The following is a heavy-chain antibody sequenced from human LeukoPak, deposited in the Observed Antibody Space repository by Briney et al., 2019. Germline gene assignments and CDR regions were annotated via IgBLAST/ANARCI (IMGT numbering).Heavy chain of an antibody. J-gene: IGHJ4*02. Sequence: GGSLRLSCAASGFTFSSYGMHWVRQAPGKGLDWVAVISYDGSNKNYADSVKGRFTISRDNSKSTLYLQLNSLRAEDTAVYYCARLYLKWELRDYLDYWGQGTLVTVSS. CDR3: ARLYLKWELRDYLDY. D-gene: IGHD1-26*01. CDR2: ISYDGSNK. V-gene: IGHV3-33*01. CDR1: GFTFSSYG.